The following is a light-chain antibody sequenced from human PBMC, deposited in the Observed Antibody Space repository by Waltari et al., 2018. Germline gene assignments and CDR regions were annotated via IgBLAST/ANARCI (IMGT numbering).Light chain of an antibody. J-gene: IGKJ4*01. CDR2: DTS. CDR3: QQRRGWPLT. V-gene: IGKV3-11*01. CDR1: QTVDTY. Sequence: EIVLTQSPATLSLSPGDRATLSCKASQTVDTYLAWYQQRPGQALRLLIYDTSNRATGSPDRLSGSGSGTDFTLTSSSLEPEDFAVYYCQQRRGWPLTFGGGSKVEI.